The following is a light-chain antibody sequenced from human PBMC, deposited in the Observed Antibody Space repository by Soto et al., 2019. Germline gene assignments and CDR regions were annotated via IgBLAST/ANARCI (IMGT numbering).Light chain of an antibody. CDR2: GES. V-gene: IGKV3D-20*02. CDR3: QHRSNWQPALS. CDR1: QSVSSSY. Sequence: EIVMTQSPTTQSVSHGERATLSCSTSQSVSSSYLDLDQQKPGQAPRPSLYGESRRATGIRDRFSGSGSGTGFNPTISSLEPEDFAVDYCQHRSNWQPALSVGGGTKVDIK. J-gene: IGKJ4*01.